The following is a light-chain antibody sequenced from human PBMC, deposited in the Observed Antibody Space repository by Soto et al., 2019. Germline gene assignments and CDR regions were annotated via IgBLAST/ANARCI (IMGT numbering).Light chain of an antibody. V-gene: IGKV3-20*01. J-gene: IGKJ1*01. Sequence: EIVLTQSPGTLSLSPGERATLSCRASQSFSSSYLAWYQQKPGQAPRLLIYAASSRATGIPDRFSGGVSGTDFTLTISRLEPEDFAVYYCQQYAGSPWTFGQGTKVDIK. CDR1: QSFSSSY. CDR2: AAS. CDR3: QQYAGSPWT.